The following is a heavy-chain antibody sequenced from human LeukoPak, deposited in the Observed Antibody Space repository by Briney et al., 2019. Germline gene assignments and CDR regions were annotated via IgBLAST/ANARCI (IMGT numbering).Heavy chain of an antibody. Sequence: GGSLRLSCAASGFTFSSYGMSWVRQAPGKGLEWVSAISGSGGSTYYADSVKGRFTISRDNSKNTLYLQMNSLRAEDTAVYYCAKDRYIAEVLDYWGQGTLVTVSS. V-gene: IGHV3-23*01. CDR3: AKDRYIAEVLDY. J-gene: IGHJ4*02. CDR2: ISGSGGST. CDR1: GFTFSSYG. D-gene: IGHD6-13*01.